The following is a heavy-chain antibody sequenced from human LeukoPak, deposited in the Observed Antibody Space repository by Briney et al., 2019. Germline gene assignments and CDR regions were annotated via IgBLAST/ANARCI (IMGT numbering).Heavy chain of an antibody. Sequence: SGGSLRLSCAASGFTFSSYEMNWVRQAPGKGLEWVSYISSSGSTIYYADSVKGRFTISRDNAKNSLYLQMNSLRAEDTAVYYCAKDAGTYFATDPFDIWGQGTMVTVSS. D-gene: IGHD1/OR15-1a*01. CDR1: GFTFSSYE. J-gene: IGHJ3*02. CDR3: AKDAGTYFATDPFDI. V-gene: IGHV3-48*03. CDR2: ISSSGSTI.